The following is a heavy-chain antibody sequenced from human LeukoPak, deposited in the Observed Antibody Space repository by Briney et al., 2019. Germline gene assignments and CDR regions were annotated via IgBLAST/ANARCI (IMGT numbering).Heavy chain of an antibody. J-gene: IGHJ3*02. Sequence: ASVKVSCKTSGYTFTGYYMHWVRQAPGQGLEWMGGIIPIFGTANYAQKFQGRVTITADESTSTAYMELSSLRSEDTAVYYCAREGTRDGYNSDAFDIWGQGTMVTVSS. CDR2: IIPIFGTA. CDR3: AREGTRDGYNSDAFDI. CDR1: GYTFTGYY. V-gene: IGHV1-69*13. D-gene: IGHD5-24*01.